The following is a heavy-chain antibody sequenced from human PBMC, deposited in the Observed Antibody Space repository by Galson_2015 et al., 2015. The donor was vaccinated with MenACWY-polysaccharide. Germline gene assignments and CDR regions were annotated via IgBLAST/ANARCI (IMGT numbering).Heavy chain of an antibody. CDR1: GYTFTGYC. Sequence: SVKVSCKASGYTFTGYCMHWVRQAPGQGLEWMGWINPNSGGTNYAQKFQGRVTMTRDTSISTAYMELSRLRSDDTAVYYCARAYVATVTTDYFDYWGQGTLVTVSS. CDR3: ARAYVATVTTDYFDY. V-gene: IGHV1-2*02. J-gene: IGHJ4*02. D-gene: IGHD4-17*01. CDR2: INPNSGGT.